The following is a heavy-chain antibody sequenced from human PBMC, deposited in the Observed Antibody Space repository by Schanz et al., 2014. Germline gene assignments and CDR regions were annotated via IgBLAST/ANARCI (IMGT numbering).Heavy chain of an antibody. CDR1: GFTFSNHG. CDR2: IWYDGSNE. J-gene: IGHJ4*02. CDR3: AKQHGVIQQVSDY. D-gene: IGHD3-22*01. V-gene: IGHV3-33*06. Sequence: QVQLVESGGGLVQPGRSLRLSCAASGFTFSNHGMHWVRQSPGKGLEWVALIWYDGSNEYYADSVKGRFTISRDNSENTLYLQMNSLRAEDTAVYYCAKQHGVIQQVSDYWGQGTLVTVSS.